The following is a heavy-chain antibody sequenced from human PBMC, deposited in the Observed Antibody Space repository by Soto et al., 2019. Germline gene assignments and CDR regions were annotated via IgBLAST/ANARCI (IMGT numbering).Heavy chain of an antibody. V-gene: IGHV5-51*01. J-gene: IGHJ6*02. D-gene: IGHD3-10*01. CDR3: ARYGSGSYYEPRYYYQYAMDV. CDR1: GYTFASHW. CDR2: IYPDDADI. Sequence: GESLKISCTGSGYTFASHWIAWVRQMPGKGLEWMGIIYPDDADIRYSPSFQGQVTISADKSISTAFLQWSSLKASDTAMYFCARYGSGSYYEPRYYYQYAMDVWGQGTTVTVSS.